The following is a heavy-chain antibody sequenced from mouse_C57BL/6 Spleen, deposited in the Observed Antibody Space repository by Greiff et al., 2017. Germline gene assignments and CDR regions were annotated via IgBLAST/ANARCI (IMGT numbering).Heavy chain of an antibody. D-gene: IGHD1-1*01. Sequence: EVKVVESEGGLVQPGSSMKLSCTASGFTFSDYYMAWVRQVPEKGLEWVANINYDGSSTYYLDSLKSRFIISRDNAKNILYLQMSSLKSEDTATYYCARGDYGMGFAYWGQGTLVTVSA. CDR3: ARGDYGMGFAY. CDR2: INYDGSST. J-gene: IGHJ3*01. V-gene: IGHV5-16*01. CDR1: GFTFSDYY.